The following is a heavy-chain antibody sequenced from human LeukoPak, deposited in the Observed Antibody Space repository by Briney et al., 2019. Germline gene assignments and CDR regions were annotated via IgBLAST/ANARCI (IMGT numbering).Heavy chain of an antibody. CDR2: ISSSGGIT. CDR3: ARILDHYDFPNNWFDP. Sequence: QSGGSLRLSCAASGFTFSNYGMTWIRQAPGKGLEWVSAISSSGGITYYADSEKGRFTISRDNSKNTLYLEMNSLRGEDTAVYYCARILDHYDFPNNWFDPWGQGTLVTVSS. J-gene: IGHJ5*02. CDR1: GFTFSNYG. V-gene: IGHV3-23*01. D-gene: IGHD3/OR15-3a*01.